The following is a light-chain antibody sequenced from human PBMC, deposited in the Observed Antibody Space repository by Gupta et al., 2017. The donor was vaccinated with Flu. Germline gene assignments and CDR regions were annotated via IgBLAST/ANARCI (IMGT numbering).Light chain of an antibody. J-gene: IGKJ2*03. CDR1: QSVLYSSNNKNY. V-gene: IGKV4-1*01. Sequence: DIVMTQSPDSLAVSLGERATINCKSSQSVLYSSNNKNYLAWYQQKPGQPPKLLIYCASTRESGVPYRFSGSGSGTDFTLTISSLQAEDVAVYYCQQYYSTPYSFGQGTKLEIK. CDR2: CAS. CDR3: QQYYSTPYS.